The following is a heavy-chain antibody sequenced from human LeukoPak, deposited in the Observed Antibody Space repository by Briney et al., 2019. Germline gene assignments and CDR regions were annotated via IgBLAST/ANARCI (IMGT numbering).Heavy chain of an antibody. V-gene: IGHV1-8*01. Sequence: ASVKVSCKASGYTFTSYDFNWVRQATGQRPEWMGWMSPNSGDTGYAQKFQDRVTMTRNTSISTAYMELSSLRSDDTAVYYCATPLDYSENSGYHQGGDWGQGTLVTVSS. CDR2: MSPNSGDT. CDR1: GYTFTSYD. D-gene: IGHD3-22*01. CDR3: ATPLDYSENSGYHQGGD. J-gene: IGHJ4*02.